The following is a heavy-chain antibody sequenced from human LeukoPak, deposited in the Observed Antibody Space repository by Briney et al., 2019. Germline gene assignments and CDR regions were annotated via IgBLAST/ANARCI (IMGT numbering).Heavy chain of an antibody. Sequence: PGGSLRLSCAASEFTFSSYAMHWVRQAPGKGLEWVAVISYDGSNKYYADSVKGRFTISRDNSKNTLYLQMNSLRAEDTAVYYCARSEFDYYYYYGMDVWGQGTTVTVSS. CDR2: ISYDGSNK. CDR3: ARSEFDYYYYYGMDV. V-gene: IGHV3-30-3*01. J-gene: IGHJ6*02. D-gene: IGHD3-10*01. CDR1: EFTFSSYA.